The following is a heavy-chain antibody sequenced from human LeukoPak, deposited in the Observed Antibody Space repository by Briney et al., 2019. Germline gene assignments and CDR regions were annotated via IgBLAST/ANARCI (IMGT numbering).Heavy chain of an antibody. Sequence: GGSLRLSCAASGFTFSSFAMSWVRQAPGKGLEWVSGLSGSGGSTYYADSVKGRFTISRDNSKNTLYLQMNSLRAEDTAVYYCANLYTSSSLSYYYYGMDVWSQGTTVTVSS. CDR3: ANLYTSSSLSYYYYGMDV. CDR1: GFTFSSFA. D-gene: IGHD6-6*01. CDR2: LSGSGGST. V-gene: IGHV3-23*01. J-gene: IGHJ6*02.